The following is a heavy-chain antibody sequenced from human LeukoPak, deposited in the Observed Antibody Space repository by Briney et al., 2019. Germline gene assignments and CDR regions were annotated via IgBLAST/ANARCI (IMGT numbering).Heavy chain of an antibody. CDR2: IYYSGST. D-gene: IGHD6-13*01. V-gene: IGHV4-61*01. CDR3: ARDEIAAVLSGIYYYGMDV. J-gene: IGHJ6*02. CDR1: GGSVSSGSYY. Sequence: SETPSLTCTVSGGSVSSGSYYWSWIRQPPGKGLEWIGYIYYSGSTNYNPSLKSRVTISVDTSKNQFSLKLSSVTAADTAVYYCARDEIAAVLSGIYYYGMDVWGQGTTVTVSS.